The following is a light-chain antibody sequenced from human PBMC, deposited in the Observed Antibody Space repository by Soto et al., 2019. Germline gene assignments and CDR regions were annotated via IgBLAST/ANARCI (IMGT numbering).Light chain of an antibody. CDR1: QSVSSN. Sequence: EIVMTQSPATLSVSPGERATLSCRASQSVSSNLAWYQQKPGQAPRLLIYGASTRATGIPARFSGSGSGTEFTLTISSLQSGDFAVYYCQQYNNWPPGTFGQGTKLEI. CDR2: GAS. J-gene: IGKJ2*01. V-gene: IGKV3-15*01. CDR3: QQYNNWPPGT.